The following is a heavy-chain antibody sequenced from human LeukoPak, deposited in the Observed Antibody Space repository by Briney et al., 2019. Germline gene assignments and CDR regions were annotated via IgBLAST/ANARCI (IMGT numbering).Heavy chain of an antibody. CDR3: ARGPSSSWYQYNWFDP. D-gene: IGHD6-13*01. V-gene: IGHV1-18*01. CDR2: ISAYNGNT. CDR1: GYTFTSYG. Sequence: GASVKVSCKASGYTFTSYGISWVRQAPGQGLEWMGWISAYNGNTNYAQKLQGRVTMTTDTSTSTVYMELRSLRSDDTAVYYCARGPSSSWYQYNWFDPWGQGTLVTVSS. J-gene: IGHJ5*02.